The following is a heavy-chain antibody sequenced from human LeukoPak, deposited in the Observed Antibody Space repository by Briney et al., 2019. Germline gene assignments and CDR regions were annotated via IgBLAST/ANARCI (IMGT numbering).Heavy chain of an antibody. CDR2: IWYDGSNK. CDR3: ARDSAALFDY. Sequence: PGGPLRLSCAASGFTFSSYGMHWVRQAPGKGLEWVAVIWYDGSNKYYADSVKGRFTISRDNSKNKMYLEMNSLRAEDTAVYYCARDSAALFDYWGQGTLVTVSS. V-gene: IGHV3-33*01. D-gene: IGHD2-15*01. J-gene: IGHJ4*02. CDR1: GFTFSSYG.